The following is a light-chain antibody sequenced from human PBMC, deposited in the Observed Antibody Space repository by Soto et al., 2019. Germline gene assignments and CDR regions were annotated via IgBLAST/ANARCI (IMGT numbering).Light chain of an antibody. Sequence: DIQMPQSPSSLSASVGDRVTITCQARQDISNYLNWYQQKPGQAPQLLIYDASNLEAGGTSRFSGTGSGSDFTFTISGLQPDDIATYYCQQYDNLPLTFGGGTNVEIK. J-gene: IGKJ4*01. CDR2: DAS. CDR3: QQYDNLPLT. V-gene: IGKV1-33*01. CDR1: QDISNY.